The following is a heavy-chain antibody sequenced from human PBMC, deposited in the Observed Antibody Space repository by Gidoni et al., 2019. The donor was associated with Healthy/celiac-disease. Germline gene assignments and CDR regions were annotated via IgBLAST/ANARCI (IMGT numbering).Heavy chain of an antibody. D-gene: IGHD3-3*01. CDR3: AKDMDFWSGYYTPHFDY. J-gene: IGHJ4*02. CDR2: ISGSGGST. CDR1: GFTFSSTA. V-gene: IGHV3-23*01. Sequence: EVPLFESGGGLVQPGGSLRISCSASGFTFSSTAMSWFRQSPGTGLGWVSGISGSGGSTDYADSVKGRFTISRYNSKNTLYLQMNSLRAEDTAVYYCAKDMDFWSGYYTPHFDYWGQGTLVTVSS.